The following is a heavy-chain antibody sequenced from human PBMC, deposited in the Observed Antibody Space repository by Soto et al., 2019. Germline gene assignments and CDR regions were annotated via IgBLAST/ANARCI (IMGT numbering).Heavy chain of an antibody. CDR3: VRENHFDY. CDR1: GFTFRNYW. Sequence: EEQLVESGGGLVQPGGSLRLSCAGSGFTFRNYWMGWVRQAPGKRLEWVANIKQDGSERYYADSVKGRFTISRDNAKNSLYLQMSSLGADDTAVYYCVRENHFDYWGQGILVIVSS. CDR2: IKQDGSER. V-gene: IGHV3-7*01. J-gene: IGHJ4*02.